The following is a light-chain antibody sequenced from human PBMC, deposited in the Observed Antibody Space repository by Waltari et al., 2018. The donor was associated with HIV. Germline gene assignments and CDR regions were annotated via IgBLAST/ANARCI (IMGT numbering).Light chain of an antibody. CDR3: AAWDDSLL. V-gene: IGLV1-47*01. J-gene: IGLJ2*01. Sequence: QSVLTQPPSASGTPGQRVTISCSGSSSNTGSKYVYWYQQLPGTAPKLLNYRNNQRPSGVPDRFSGSKSGTSASLAISGLRCEDEADYYCAAWDDSLLFGGGTKLTVL. CDR2: RNN. CDR1: SSNTGSKY.